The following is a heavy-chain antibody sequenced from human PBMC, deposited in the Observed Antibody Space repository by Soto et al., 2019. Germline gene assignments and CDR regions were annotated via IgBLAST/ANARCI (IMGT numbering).Heavy chain of an antibody. V-gene: IGHV1-3*01. Sequence: ASVKVSCKASGYTFTSYAMHWVRQAPGQRLEWMGWINAGNGNTKYSQKFQGRVTITRDTSARTAYMELSSLRSEDTAVYYCARPLFRITIFGVVIGEGAFDIWGQGTMVTVSS. CDR1: GYTFTSYA. CDR2: INAGNGNT. CDR3: ARPLFRITIFGVVIGEGAFDI. D-gene: IGHD3-3*01. J-gene: IGHJ3*02.